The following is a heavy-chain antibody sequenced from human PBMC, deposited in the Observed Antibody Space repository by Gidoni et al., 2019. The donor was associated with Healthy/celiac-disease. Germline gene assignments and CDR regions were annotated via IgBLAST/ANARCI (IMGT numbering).Heavy chain of an antibody. D-gene: IGHD6-13*01. Sequence: QVQLQESGPGLVKPSQTLSLTCTVSGGSIRSGGYYWSWIRQHPGKGLEWIGYIYYSGSTYYNPSLKSRVTISVDTSKNQFSLKLSSVTAADTAVYYCARDFTAGSFRGYYYYGMDVWGQGTTVTVSS. CDR1: GGSIRSGGYY. CDR2: IYYSGST. J-gene: IGHJ6*02. CDR3: ARDFTAGSFRGYYYYGMDV. V-gene: IGHV4-31*03.